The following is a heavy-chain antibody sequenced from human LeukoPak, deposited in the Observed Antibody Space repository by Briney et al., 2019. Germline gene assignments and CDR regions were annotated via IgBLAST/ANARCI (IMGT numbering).Heavy chain of an antibody. CDR1: DGSITND. D-gene: IGHD4-17*01. CDR2: VHYSGTT. CDR3: ATGYGDFRVEGRYFYS. Sequence: SETLSLTCTVSDGSITNDWSWVRQPPGKGLEFIGHVHYSGTTNYNPSLRSRVTISIDTSKKRFFLKLKSVTAADTAVYYCATGYGDFRVEGRYFYSWGQRTLVTVSS. V-gene: IGHV4-59*01. J-gene: IGHJ4*02.